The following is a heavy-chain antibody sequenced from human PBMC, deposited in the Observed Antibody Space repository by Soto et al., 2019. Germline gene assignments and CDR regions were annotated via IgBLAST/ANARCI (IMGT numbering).Heavy chain of an antibody. Sequence: ASVKVSCKASGYTFTGYYMHWVRQAPGQGLEWMGWINPNSGGTNYAQKFQGRVTMTRDTSISTAYMGLSRLRSDDTAVYYCARDGAYCGGDCYSSYYYGMDVWGQGTAVTVSS. V-gene: IGHV1-2*02. CDR1: GYTFTGYY. J-gene: IGHJ6*02. CDR2: INPNSGGT. CDR3: ARDGAYCGGDCYSSYYYGMDV. D-gene: IGHD2-21*02.